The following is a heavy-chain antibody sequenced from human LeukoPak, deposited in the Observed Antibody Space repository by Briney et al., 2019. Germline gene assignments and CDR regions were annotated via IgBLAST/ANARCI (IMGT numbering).Heavy chain of an antibody. CDR3: AREVAYYFDY. J-gene: IGHJ4*02. CDR2: IIPIFGTA. Sequence: SVKVSCKASGGTFSSYAISWVQQAPGQGLEWMGGIIPIFGTANYAQKFQGRVTITADKSTSTAYMELSSLRSEDTAVYYCAREVAYYFDYWGQGTLVTVSS. V-gene: IGHV1-69*06. CDR1: GGTFSSYA.